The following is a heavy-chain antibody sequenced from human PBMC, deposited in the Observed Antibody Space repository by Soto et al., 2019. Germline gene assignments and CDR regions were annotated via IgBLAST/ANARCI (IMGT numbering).Heavy chain of an antibody. CDR1: GYTFTGYY. Sequence: GASVKVSCKASGYTFTGYYMHWVRQAPGQGLEWMGWINPNSGGTNYAQKFQGRVTMTRDTSISTAYMELSRLRSDDTAVYYCARVPLYSGRRRQDDYWGQGTLVTVSS. D-gene: IGHD1-26*01. CDR2: INPNSGGT. CDR3: ARVPLYSGRRRQDDY. V-gene: IGHV1-2*02. J-gene: IGHJ4*02.